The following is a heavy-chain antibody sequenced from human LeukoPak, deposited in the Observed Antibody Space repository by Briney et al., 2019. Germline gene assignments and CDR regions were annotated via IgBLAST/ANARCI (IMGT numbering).Heavy chain of an antibody. CDR3: AKDRGLDY. Sequence: GGSLRLSCAASGFTFSAYNMNWVRRTPGKGLEWVAVISYDGSNKYYADSVKGRFTISRDNSKNTLYLQMNSLRAEDTAVYYCAKDRGLDYWGQGTLVTVSS. J-gene: IGHJ4*02. CDR1: GFTFSAYN. V-gene: IGHV3-30*18. CDR2: ISYDGSNK.